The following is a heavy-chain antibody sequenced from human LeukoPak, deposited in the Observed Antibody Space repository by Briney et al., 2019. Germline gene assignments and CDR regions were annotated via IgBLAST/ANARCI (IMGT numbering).Heavy chain of an antibody. CDR3: ARRRQYDSSLFWNFDL. J-gene: IGHJ2*01. CDR1: GGSFSGYY. V-gene: IGHV4-34*01. D-gene: IGHD6-6*01. Sequence: SETLSLTCAVYGGSFSGYYWSWIRQSPGKGLEWIGEINHSGSTNYNPSLKSRVTISVDTSKNQFSLKLSSVTAADTAVYYCARRRQYDSSLFWNFDLWGRGTLVTVCS. CDR2: INHSGST.